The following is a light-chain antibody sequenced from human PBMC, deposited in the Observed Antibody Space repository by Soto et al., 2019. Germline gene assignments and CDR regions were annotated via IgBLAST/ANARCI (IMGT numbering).Light chain of an antibody. CDR2: AAS. J-gene: IGKJ1*01. CDR1: QSISSY. Sequence: DIQMTQSPSSLSASVGXRVTITCRASQSISSYLNWYQQKPGKAPKLLIYAASSLQSGVPSRFSGSGSGADFTLTISSLQPEDFATYYCQKSYSTWTFGQGTKVDIK. V-gene: IGKV1-39*01. CDR3: QKSYSTWT.